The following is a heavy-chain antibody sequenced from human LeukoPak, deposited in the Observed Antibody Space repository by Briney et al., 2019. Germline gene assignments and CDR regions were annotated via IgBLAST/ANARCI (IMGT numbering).Heavy chain of an antibody. V-gene: IGHV3-74*01. Sequence: GGSLRLSCAASGFTFSNYWMHWVRQAPGKGLVWVSRINGDGSSTTYADSVKGRFIISRDNAKNTLYLQMNSLRAEDTAVYYCARDIAVASNYFDYWGPETLVNVSP. CDR2: INGDGSST. CDR3: ARDIAVASNYFDY. J-gene: IGHJ4*02. CDR1: GFTFSNYW. D-gene: IGHD6-19*01.